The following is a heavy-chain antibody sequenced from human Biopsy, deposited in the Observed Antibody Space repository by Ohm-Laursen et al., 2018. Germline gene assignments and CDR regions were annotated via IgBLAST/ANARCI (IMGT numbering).Heavy chain of an antibody. V-gene: IGHV4-39*07. Sequence: SDTLSLTCTVSGGFISSSSYYWGWIRQPPGKGLEWIGSISYTGSTHDNPSLTSRVTISVDTSKNQFSLKLNSVTAADTAAYYCARGDYFGSNGYFWFDPWGQGTLVTVSS. CDR1: GGFISSSSYY. CDR3: ARGDYFGSNGYFWFDP. J-gene: IGHJ5*02. D-gene: IGHD3-22*01. CDR2: ISYTGST.